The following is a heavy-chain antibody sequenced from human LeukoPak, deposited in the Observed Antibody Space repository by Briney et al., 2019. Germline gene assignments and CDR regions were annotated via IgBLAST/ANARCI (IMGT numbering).Heavy chain of an antibody. J-gene: IGHJ6*03. Sequence: GGSLRLSCAASGFTFSSYAMSGVRQAPGKGLEWVSAISGSGTSTYYADSVRGRFTISRDNSKNTLYLQVNSLRAEDTAVYYCAKDGAENYCYYMDVWGKGTTVTVSS. CDR1: GFTFSSYA. CDR3: AKDGAENYCYYMDV. D-gene: IGHD1-14*01. CDR2: ISGSGTST. V-gene: IGHV3-23*01.